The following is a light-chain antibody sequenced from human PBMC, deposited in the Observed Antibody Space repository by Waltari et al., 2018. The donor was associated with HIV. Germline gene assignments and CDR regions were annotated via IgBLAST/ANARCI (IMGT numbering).Light chain of an antibody. CDR2: EVS. J-gene: IGLJ2*01. CDR1: RSDVGSSHY. Sequence: QSALTQPASVSGSPGQSLTISCTGTRSDVGSSHYFSWYQQHPGKAPKLMIYEVSTRPSGVSNRFSGSKSDNTASLTISGLQAEDEADYYCSSYTSSSTLVFGGGTKLTVL. V-gene: IGLV2-14*01. CDR3: SSYTSSSTLV.